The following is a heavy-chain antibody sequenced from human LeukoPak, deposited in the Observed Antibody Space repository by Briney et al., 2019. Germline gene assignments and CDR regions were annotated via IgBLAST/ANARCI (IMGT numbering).Heavy chain of an antibody. J-gene: IGHJ4*02. V-gene: IGHV4-34*01. CDR1: GGSFSGYY. D-gene: IGHD2-2*01. CDR3: ARLHRDIVVVPAASLFDY. CDR2: INHSGST. Sequence: SETLSLTCAVYGGSFSGYYWSWIRQPPGKGLEWIGEINHSGSTNYNPSLKSPVTISVDTSKNQFSLKLSSVTAADTAVYYCARLHRDIVVVPAASLFDYWGQGTLVTVSS.